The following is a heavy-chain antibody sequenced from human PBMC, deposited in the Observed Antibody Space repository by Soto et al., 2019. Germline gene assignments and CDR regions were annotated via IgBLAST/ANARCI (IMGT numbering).Heavy chain of an antibody. D-gene: IGHD2-15*01. Sequence: QVQLVQSGAEVKKPGASVKVSCKASGYTFTSYGISWVRQAPGQGLEWMGWISTYNGNTNYAQKLQGRVTMTTDTSTSTAYMELRSLRSDDTAVYYCARDRGHCSGGSCYPYYYYGMDVWGQGTTVTVSS. V-gene: IGHV1-18*01. J-gene: IGHJ6*02. CDR1: GYTFTSYG. CDR3: ARDRGHCSGGSCYPYYYYGMDV. CDR2: ISTYNGNT.